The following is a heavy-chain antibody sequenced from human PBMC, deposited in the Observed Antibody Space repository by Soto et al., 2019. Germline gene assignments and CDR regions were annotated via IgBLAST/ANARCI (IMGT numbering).Heavy chain of an antibody. V-gene: IGHV3-30*18. CDR3: AKEGPITNWYFDY. CDR1: GFTCSNYG. Sequence: QVQLVESEGGVVQPGRSLRLSCTASGFTCSNYGMQWVRQAPGKGLEWVTVISYDGNVAYYSDSVKGRFTSSRDNYKNTLYLQMNSMRTEDTAVYYCAKEGPITNWYFDYWGQGTLVTVSS. J-gene: IGHJ4*02. D-gene: IGHD1-1*01. CDR2: ISYDGNVA.